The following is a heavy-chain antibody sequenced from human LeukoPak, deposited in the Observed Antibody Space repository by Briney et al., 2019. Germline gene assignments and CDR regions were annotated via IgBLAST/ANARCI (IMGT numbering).Heavy chain of an antibody. D-gene: IGHD1-26*01. CDR2: IYSGGST. V-gene: IGHV3-53*01. Sequence: GGSLRLSCAASGFTFSVYWMSWVRQAPGKGLEWVSVIYSGGSTYYADSVKGRFTISRDNSKNTLYLQMNSLRAEDTAVYYCARTLARASSSGSYYGAFDIWGQGTMVTVSS. J-gene: IGHJ3*02. CDR1: GFTFSVYW. CDR3: ARTLARASSSGSYYGAFDI.